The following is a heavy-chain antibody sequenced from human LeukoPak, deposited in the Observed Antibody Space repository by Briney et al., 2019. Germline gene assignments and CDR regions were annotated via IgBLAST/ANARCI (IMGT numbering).Heavy chain of an antibody. Sequence: GGSLRLSCAACGFTFSSYAMNWVRQAPGKGLEWVSISGSGGDTYYADSVKGRFTISRDNSKNTLYLQMNSLRAEDTAVYYCAKARGATYGTYYFDYWGQGTLVTVSS. CDR2: ISGSGGDT. V-gene: IGHV3-23*01. J-gene: IGHJ4*02. CDR1: GFTFSSYA. D-gene: IGHD4/OR15-4a*01. CDR3: AKARGATYGTYYFDY.